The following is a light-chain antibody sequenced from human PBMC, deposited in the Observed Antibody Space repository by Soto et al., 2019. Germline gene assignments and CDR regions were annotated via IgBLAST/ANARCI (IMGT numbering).Light chain of an antibody. Sequence: EIVMTQSPATLSVSPGERATLSCRASQSVRSSLAWYQQKPGQAPRLLIYDASTRATGIPARFSGSGSGTDFTLTISGLQSEDFAVYYCQQYNNWPQTFGQGTKVDIK. CDR3: QQYNNWPQT. CDR1: QSVRSS. J-gene: IGKJ1*01. CDR2: DAS. V-gene: IGKV3-15*01.